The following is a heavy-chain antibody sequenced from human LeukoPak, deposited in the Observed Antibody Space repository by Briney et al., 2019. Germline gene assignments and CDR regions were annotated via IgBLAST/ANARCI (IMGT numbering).Heavy chain of an antibody. J-gene: IGHJ6*03. CDR1: GGSISSSSYY. CDR2: IYYSGST. V-gene: IGHV4-39*07. Sequence: SETLSLTCTVSGGSISSSSYYWGWNRQPPGKGLEWIGSIYYSGSTNYNPSLKSRVTMSVDTSKNQFSLKLSSVTAADTAVYYCARDYYDSSGYSNYYYYYYMDVWGKGTTVTVSS. CDR3: ARDYYDSSGYSNYYYYYYMDV. D-gene: IGHD3-22*01.